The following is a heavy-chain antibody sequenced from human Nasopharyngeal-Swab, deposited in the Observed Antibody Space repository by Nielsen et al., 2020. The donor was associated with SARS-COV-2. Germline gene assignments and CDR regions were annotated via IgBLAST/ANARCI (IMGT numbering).Heavy chain of an antibody. Sequence: GESLKISCAASGFTFSSYSMNWVRQAPGKGLEWVSYISSSSSTIYYADSVKGRFTISRDNAKNSLYLQMNSLRAEDTAVYYCARAKYGDPYYYYYYMDVWGKGTTVTVSS. CDR1: GFTFSSYS. V-gene: IGHV3-48*04. J-gene: IGHJ6*03. CDR2: ISSSSSTI. CDR3: ARAKYGDPYYYYYYMDV. D-gene: IGHD4-17*01.